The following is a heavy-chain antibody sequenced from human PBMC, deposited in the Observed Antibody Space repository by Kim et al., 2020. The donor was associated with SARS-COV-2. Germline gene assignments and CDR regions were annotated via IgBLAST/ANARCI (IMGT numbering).Heavy chain of an antibody. Sequence: GGSLRLSCAASGFTFSSYAMHWVRQAPGKGLEWVAVIWYDGSNKYYADSVKGRFTISRDNSKNTLYLQMNSLRAEDTAVYYCAKLGGTQYYYYGMDVWGQGTTVTVSS. CDR3: AKLGGTQYYYYGMDV. CDR1: GFTFSSYA. V-gene: IGHV3-33*06. CDR2: IWYDGSNK. J-gene: IGHJ6*02. D-gene: IGHD3-16*01.